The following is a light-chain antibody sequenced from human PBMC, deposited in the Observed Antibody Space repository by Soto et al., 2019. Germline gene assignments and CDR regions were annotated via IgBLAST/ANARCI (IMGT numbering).Light chain of an antibody. CDR2: KAS. CDR3: QQYNSYSPSWT. V-gene: IGKV1-5*03. CDR1: QGISSF. Sequence: DIQLTQSPSFLSASVGDRVTITCRASQGISSFLAWFQQKPGKAPKLLIYKASSLESGVPSRFSGSGSGTEFTLTISSLQPDDFATYYCQQYNSYSPSWTFGQGTKVDIK. J-gene: IGKJ1*01.